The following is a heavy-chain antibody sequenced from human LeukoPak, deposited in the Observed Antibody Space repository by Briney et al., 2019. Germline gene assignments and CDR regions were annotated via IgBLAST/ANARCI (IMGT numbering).Heavy chain of an antibody. Sequence: GASVKVSCKASGYTFTSYYMHWVRQAPGQGLEWMGIINPSGGSTSYAQKFQGRVTMTRDTSTSTVYMELSSLRAEDTAVYYCAKDFGKYCSSTSCSYYYYYGMDVWGQGTTVTVSS. CDR1: GYTFTSYY. D-gene: IGHD2-2*01. V-gene: IGHV1-46*01. CDR2: INPSGGST. CDR3: AKDFGKYCSSTSCSYYYYYGMDV. J-gene: IGHJ6*02.